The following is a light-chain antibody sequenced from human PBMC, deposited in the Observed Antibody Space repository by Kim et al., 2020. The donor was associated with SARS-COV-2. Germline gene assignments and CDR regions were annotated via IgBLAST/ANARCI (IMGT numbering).Light chain of an antibody. V-gene: IGLV7-46*01. Sequence: GTITLCFGSSTGAVTSGHFPYWFQHRPGPAPSTLIYDMTQRHACAPARFSGSLRGDKAALTLSGAQPEDEADYYCLLYYRGVRVFGGGTQLTVL. CDR2: DMT. J-gene: IGLJ2*01. CDR3: LLYYRGVRV. CDR1: TGAVTSGHF.